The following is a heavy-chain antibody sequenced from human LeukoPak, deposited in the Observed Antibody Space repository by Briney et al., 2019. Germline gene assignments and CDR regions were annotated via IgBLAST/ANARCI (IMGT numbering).Heavy chain of an antibody. CDR1: GGTFSSYA. D-gene: IGHD6-13*01. J-gene: IGHJ4*02. CDR3: ASGSSSWHYLDY. CDR2: IIPIFGTA. Sequence: SVKVSCKASGGTFSSYAISWVRQAPGQGLEWMGGIIPIFGTANYAQKFQGRVTITADESTCTAYMELSSLRSEDTAVYYCASGSSSWHYLDYWGQGTLVTVSS. V-gene: IGHV1-69*13.